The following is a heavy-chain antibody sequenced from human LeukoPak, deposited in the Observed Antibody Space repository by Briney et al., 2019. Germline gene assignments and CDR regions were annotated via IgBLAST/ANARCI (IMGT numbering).Heavy chain of an antibody. CDR1: GFTFSDYY. J-gene: IGHJ4*02. CDR2: ISSSSSYT. CDR3: ARDRSYYYILTGYYPHHDY. D-gene: IGHD3-9*01. V-gene: IGHV3-11*05. Sequence: PGGSLRLSCAASGFTFSDYYMSWIRQAPGKGLEWVSYISSSSSYTDYADSVKGRFTISRDNAKNSLYLQMNSLRAEDTAVYYCARDRSYYYILTGYYPHHDYWGQGTLVTVSS.